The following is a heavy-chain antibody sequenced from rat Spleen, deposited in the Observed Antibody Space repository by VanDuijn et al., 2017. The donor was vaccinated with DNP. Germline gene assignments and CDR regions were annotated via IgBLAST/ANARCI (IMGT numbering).Heavy chain of an antibody. Sequence: EVKLVESGGGLVQPGRSLKLSCAASGFNLNDFWMGWVRQATGKGLEWIGEINKDSSTINYTPSLKDRFSISRDNAQNTLYLQMSKLGSEDTAIFYCIRAGYYGYIAYWGQGTLVTVSS. D-gene: IGHD1-7*01. J-gene: IGHJ3*01. CDR2: INKDSSTI. CDR3: IRAGYYGYIAY. V-gene: IGHV4-2*01. CDR1: GFNLNDFW.